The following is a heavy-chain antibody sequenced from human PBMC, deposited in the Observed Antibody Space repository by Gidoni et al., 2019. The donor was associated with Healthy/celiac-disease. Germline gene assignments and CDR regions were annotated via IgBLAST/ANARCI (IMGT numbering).Heavy chain of an antibody. J-gene: IGHJ2*01. CDR1: GGSISSYY. V-gene: IGHV4-4*07. D-gene: IGHD2-15*01. Sequence: QVQLQESGPGLVKPSETLSLTCTVSGGSISSYYWSWIRQPAGKGLEWLGRIYTSGSTNYNPSLKSRVTMSVDTSKNQFSLKLSSVTAADTAVYYCARAQWVVVAATGEYFDLWGRGTLVTVSS. CDR3: ARAQWVVVAATGEYFDL. CDR2: IYTSGST.